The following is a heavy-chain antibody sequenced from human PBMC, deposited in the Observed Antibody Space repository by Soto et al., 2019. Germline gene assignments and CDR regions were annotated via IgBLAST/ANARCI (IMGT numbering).Heavy chain of an antibody. D-gene: IGHD6-13*01. CDR3: ARGAGAEGTHRTARFAFAS. CDR1: GGTFISYA. Sequence: SVQVSCKASGGTFISYAISWVRRAPGQGLEWMGGIIPIFGTANYAQKFQGRVTITADESTSTAYMELSSLRPEDTAVYYCARGAGAEGTHRTARFAFASWGQGTMVT. V-gene: IGHV1-69*13. J-gene: IGHJ3*01. CDR2: IIPIFGTA.